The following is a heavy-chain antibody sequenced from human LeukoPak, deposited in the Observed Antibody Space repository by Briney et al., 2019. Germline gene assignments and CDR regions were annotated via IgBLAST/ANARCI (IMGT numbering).Heavy chain of an antibody. CDR1: GFTFSSYS. Sequence: GGSLRLSCAASGFTFSSYSMNWVRQAPGKGLEWVSSISSSSYIYYADSVKGRFTISRDNAKNSLYLQMNSLRAEDTAVYYCARSRQTYYYGSGSHREDYYYYGMDVWGQGTTVTVSS. V-gene: IGHV3-21*01. CDR3: ARSRQTYYYGSGSHREDYYYYGMDV. D-gene: IGHD3-10*01. CDR2: ISSSSYI. J-gene: IGHJ6*02.